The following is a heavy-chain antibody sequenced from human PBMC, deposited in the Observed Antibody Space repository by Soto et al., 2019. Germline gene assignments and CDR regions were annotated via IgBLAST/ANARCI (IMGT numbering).Heavy chain of an antibody. J-gene: IGHJ6*02. D-gene: IGHD1-26*01. V-gene: IGHV1-69*01. CDR1: GGTFSSYP. CDR2: IIPFFGTS. CDR3: ARVGHITNYGMAV. Sequence: QVQLVQSGAEVKKPGSSVKVSCEASGGTFSSYPIHWVRQAPGQGLEWMGGIIPFFGTSHYAQKFQGRVTITADDSTSTAYMELRSLRSEDTAVYYCARVGHITNYGMAVWGQGTTVNVSS.